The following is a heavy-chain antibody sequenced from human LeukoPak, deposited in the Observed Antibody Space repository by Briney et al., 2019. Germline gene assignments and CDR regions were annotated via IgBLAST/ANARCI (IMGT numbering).Heavy chain of an antibody. V-gene: IGHV4-39*07. D-gene: IGHD2-15*01. Sequence: PSETLSLTCTVSGGSISSSSYYWGWIRQPPGKGLEWIGSIYHSGNTYYNPSLKSRVTISVDTSKNQFSLKLGSVTAADTAVYYCARVYSCSWADYWGQGTLVTVSS. CDR1: GGSISSSSYY. CDR3: ARVYSCSWADY. CDR2: IYHSGNT. J-gene: IGHJ4*02.